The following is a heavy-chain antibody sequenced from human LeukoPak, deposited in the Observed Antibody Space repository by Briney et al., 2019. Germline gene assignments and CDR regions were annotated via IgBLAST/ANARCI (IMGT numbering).Heavy chain of an antibody. D-gene: IGHD3-10*01. Sequence: GGSLRLSCAASGFTFSSYSMNWVRQAPGKGLEWVSYISSSGSTIYYADSVKGRFTISRDNAKNSLYLQMNSLRAEDTAVYYCAKDHIVRGVTRFDYWGQGTLVTVSS. V-gene: IGHV3-48*04. CDR3: AKDHIVRGVTRFDY. CDR2: ISSSGSTI. J-gene: IGHJ4*02. CDR1: GFTFSSYS.